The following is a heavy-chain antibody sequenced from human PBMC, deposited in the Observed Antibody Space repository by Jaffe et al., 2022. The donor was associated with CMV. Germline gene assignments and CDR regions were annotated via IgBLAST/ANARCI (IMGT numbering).Heavy chain of an antibody. CDR3: ARDHWARQLLSPPYYFDY. Sequence: QVQLVQSGAEVKKPGSSVKVSCKASGGTFSSYAISWVRQAPGQGLEWMGGIIPIFGTANYAQKFQGRVTITADESTSTAYMELSSLRSEDTAVYYCARDHWARQLLSPPYYFDYWGQGTLVTVSS. CDR1: GGTFSSYA. D-gene: IGHD1-26*01. CDR2: IIPIFGTA. V-gene: IGHV1-69*01. J-gene: IGHJ4*02.